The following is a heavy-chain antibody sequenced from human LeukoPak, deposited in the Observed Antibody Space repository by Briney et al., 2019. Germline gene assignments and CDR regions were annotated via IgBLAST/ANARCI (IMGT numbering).Heavy chain of an antibody. V-gene: IGHV4-59*02. D-gene: IGHD3-22*01. CDR2: IFYSGST. CDR1: GSSVSSYY. J-gene: IGHJ3*02. Sequence: SETLSLTCTVSGSSVSSYYCSWIRQPPGKALEWIGNIFYSGSTYYSPSLKSRVTISLDTSRNQFSLKLNSVTAADTAVYYCAKSNGYGLIDIWGQGTMVTVSS. CDR3: AKSNGYGLIDI.